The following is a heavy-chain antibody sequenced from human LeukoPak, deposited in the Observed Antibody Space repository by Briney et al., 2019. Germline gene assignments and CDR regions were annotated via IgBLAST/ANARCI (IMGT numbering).Heavy chain of an antibody. CDR3: ARGGLLEWLSSYYYYYMDV. V-gene: IGHV4-61*02. CDR1: GGSISSGSYY. CDR2: IYTSGRT. D-gene: IGHD3-3*01. J-gene: IGHJ6*03. Sequence: SETLSLTCTVSGGSISSGSYYWSWIRQPAGKGLEWIGRIYTSGRTNYNPSLKSRVTISVDTSKYQFSLKLSSVTAADTAVYYCARGGLLEWLSSYYYYYMDVWGKGTTVTVSS.